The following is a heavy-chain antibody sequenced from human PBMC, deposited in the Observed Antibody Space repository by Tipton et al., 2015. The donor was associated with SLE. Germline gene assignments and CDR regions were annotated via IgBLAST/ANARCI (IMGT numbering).Heavy chain of an antibody. CDR3: ARLREYHNYDFDI. CDR2: IHDGGST. V-gene: IGHV4-59*01. J-gene: IGHJ4*02. D-gene: IGHD5-24*01. Sequence: GLVKPSETLSLTCTVSGVSISSDSWSWIRQPPGKGLEWIGYIHDGGSTNYNPSLKSRVATSLDTPKNQFSLRLTSVTTADTAVYFCARLREYHNYDFDIWGQGTLVTVSS. CDR1: GVSISSDS.